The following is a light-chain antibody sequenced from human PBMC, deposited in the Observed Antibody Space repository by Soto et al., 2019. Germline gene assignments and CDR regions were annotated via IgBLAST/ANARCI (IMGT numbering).Light chain of an antibody. J-gene: IGKJ5*01. CDR3: QRLHSYPFT. Sequence: DILSTQSPSFLSANVEDSVNITCRASQGISSFLAWYQQKPGKSPNPLIYDAATWQKGVQSRFSGIVSGTDFTLTFSSLQRENSSTYDSQRLHSYPFTIDHGTRLEIK. CDR2: DAA. CDR1: QGISSF. V-gene: IGKV1-9*01.